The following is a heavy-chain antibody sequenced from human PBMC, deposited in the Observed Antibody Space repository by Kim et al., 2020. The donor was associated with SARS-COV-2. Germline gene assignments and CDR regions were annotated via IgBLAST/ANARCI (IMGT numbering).Heavy chain of an antibody. D-gene: IGHD3-10*01. CDR2: ISIDGSNN. CDR3: ARDDSGSQLFDEKWCDP. Sequence: GGSLRLSCGASGFTFSDYAIFWVRQAPGKGLEWVAVISIDGSNNIFADSVKGRFTISRDNTKNTLYLQMHSLRIAETAAYYCARDDSGSQLFDEKWCDP. CDR1: GFTFSDYA. V-gene: IGHV3-30*04. J-gene: IGHJ5*02.